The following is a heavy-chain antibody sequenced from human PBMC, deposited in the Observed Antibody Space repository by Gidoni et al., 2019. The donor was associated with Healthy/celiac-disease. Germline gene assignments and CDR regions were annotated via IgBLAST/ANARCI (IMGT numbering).Heavy chain of an antibody. Sequence: QVQLVQSGAEVKKPGSSVKVYCTASGGTFSSYTLSWVRQATGQGLEWMGRSIPSLGKANDAQKFQVRVTITADKSTSTAYMELSSLRSEDTAVYYCARYRERAGPIDYWGQGTLVTVSS. CDR1: GGTFSSYT. V-gene: IGHV1-69*02. CDR3: ARYRERAGPIDY. D-gene: IGHD3-16*02. CDR2: SIPSLGKA. J-gene: IGHJ4*02.